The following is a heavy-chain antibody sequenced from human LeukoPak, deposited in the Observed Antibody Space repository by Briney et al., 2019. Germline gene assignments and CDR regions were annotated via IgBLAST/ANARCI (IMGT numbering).Heavy chain of an antibody. D-gene: IGHD1-26*01. V-gene: IGHV3-30-3*01. CDR2: ISYDESNK. Sequence: GGSLRLSCAASGFTFSSYGVHWVRQAPGKGLEWVAVISYDESNKYYADSVRGRFTISRDNAKNTLFLQMNSLRAEDTAVYFCVRDPPEREELFDYWGQGTLVTVSS. CDR1: GFTFSSYG. J-gene: IGHJ4*02. CDR3: VRDPPEREELFDY.